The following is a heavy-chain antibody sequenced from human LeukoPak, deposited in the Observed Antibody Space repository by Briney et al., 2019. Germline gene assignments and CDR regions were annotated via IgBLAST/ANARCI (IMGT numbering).Heavy chain of an antibody. CDR1: GGSFSGYY. CDR3: ARRRIFYYGSGSSNWFDP. J-gene: IGHJ5*02. Sequence: SETLSLTCAVYGGSFSGYYWSWIRQPPGKGLEWIGEINHSGSTNYNPSLKSRVTISVDTSKNQFSLKLSSVTAADTAVYYCARRRIFYYGSGSSNWFDPWGQGTLVTVSP. D-gene: IGHD3-10*01. CDR2: INHSGST. V-gene: IGHV4-34*01.